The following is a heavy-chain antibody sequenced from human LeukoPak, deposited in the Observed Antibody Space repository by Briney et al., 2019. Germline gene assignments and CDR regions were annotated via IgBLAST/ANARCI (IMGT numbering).Heavy chain of an antibody. D-gene: IGHD4-17*01. CDR1: GYTFTSYD. CDR3: ARSGVTTLSGEYYFDY. V-gene: IGHV1-8*01. Sequence: ASVKVSCKASGYTFTSYDINWVRQATGQGLEWMGWMNPNSGNTGYAQKFQGRVTMTRNTSISTAYMELSSLRSEDTAVYYCARSGVTTLSGEYYFDYWGQGTLVTVFS. J-gene: IGHJ4*02. CDR2: MNPNSGNT.